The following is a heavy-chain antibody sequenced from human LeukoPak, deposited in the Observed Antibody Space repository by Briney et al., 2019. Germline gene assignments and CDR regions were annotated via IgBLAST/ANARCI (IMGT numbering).Heavy chain of an antibody. Sequence: GGSLRLSCAASGFTFSSYSMNWVRQAPGKGLEWVSYISSSSSTIYYADSVKGRFTISRDNSKNTLYLQMNSLRAEDTAVYYCAIPGHYDILTGYCFWGQGTLVTVSS. V-gene: IGHV3-48*01. CDR2: ISSSSSTI. CDR3: AIPGHYDILTGYCF. CDR1: GFTFSSYS. J-gene: IGHJ4*02. D-gene: IGHD3-9*01.